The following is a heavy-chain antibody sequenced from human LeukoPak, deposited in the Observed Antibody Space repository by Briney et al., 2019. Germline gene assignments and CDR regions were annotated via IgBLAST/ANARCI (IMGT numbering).Heavy chain of an antibody. CDR3: ARRRLVTWIQLWRYWYFDP. D-gene: IGHD5-18*01. CDR1: GGSFSGYY. J-gene: IGHJ2*01. Sequence: PSETLSLTCAVYGGSFSGYYWSWIRQPPGKGLEWIGEINHSGSTNYNPSLKSRVTISVDTSKKQFSLKLSSVTAADTAVYYCARRRLVTWIQLWRYWYFDPWGRGTLVTVSS. CDR2: INHSGST. V-gene: IGHV4-34*01.